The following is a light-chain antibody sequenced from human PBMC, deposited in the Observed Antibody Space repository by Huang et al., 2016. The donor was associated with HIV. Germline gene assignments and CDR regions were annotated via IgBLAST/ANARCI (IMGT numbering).Light chain of an antibody. J-gene: IGKJ1*01. V-gene: IGKV1-33*01. CDR3: QQYDNLPRT. Sequence: DIQMTKSPSSLSASVGDRGTITCQASQDISKFLNWYQQKPGKVPKLLIDDTSNLETGVPSRFSGSGSGTHFTFTISSLQPEDIATYYCQQYDNLPRTFGQGTKVEIK. CDR1: QDISKF. CDR2: DTS.